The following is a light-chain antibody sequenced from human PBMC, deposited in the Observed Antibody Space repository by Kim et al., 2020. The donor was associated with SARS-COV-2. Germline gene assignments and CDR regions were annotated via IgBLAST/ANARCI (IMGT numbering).Light chain of an antibody. V-gene: IGKV3-20*01. Sequence: EIVLTQSPATLSLSPGERATLSCRAGQSVSSSYLAWYQQKPGQAPRLLIYGASNRATGIPDRFSGSGSGTDFTLTINRLEPEDFAVYYCQQVGSSAGISAWTFCQGTKVDIK. CDR3: QQVGSSAGISAWT. J-gene: IGKJ1*01. CDR2: GAS. CDR1: QSVSSSY.